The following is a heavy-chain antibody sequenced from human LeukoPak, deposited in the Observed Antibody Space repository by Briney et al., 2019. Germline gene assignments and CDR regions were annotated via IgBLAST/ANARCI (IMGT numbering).Heavy chain of an antibody. CDR3: AKDSTFDFDTFDI. Sequence: GGSLRLSCAASGFTFSSYSMNWVRQAPGKGLEWVSSISSSSSYIYYADSVKGRFTISRDNAKNSLYLQMNSLRAEDTAVYYCAKDSTFDFDTFDIWGQGTMITVSS. J-gene: IGHJ3*02. CDR2: ISSSSSYI. D-gene: IGHD2/OR15-2a*01. CDR1: GFTFSSYS. V-gene: IGHV3-21*04.